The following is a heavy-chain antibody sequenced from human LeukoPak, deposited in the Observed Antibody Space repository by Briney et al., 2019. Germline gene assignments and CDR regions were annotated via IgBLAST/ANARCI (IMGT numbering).Heavy chain of an antibody. V-gene: IGHV4-39*01. CDR2: IFYTGST. Sequence: PSETLSLTCTVSGGSVSSSSYYWGWIRQPPGRGPEWIGTIFYTGSTYYNPSLKSRVTISVDTSKNQFSLKLSSVTAADTAVYYCARGPDIVVVVAATQRYFDLWGRGTLVTVSS. CDR1: GGSVSSSSYY. J-gene: IGHJ2*01. CDR3: ARGPDIVVVVAATQRYFDL. D-gene: IGHD2-15*01.